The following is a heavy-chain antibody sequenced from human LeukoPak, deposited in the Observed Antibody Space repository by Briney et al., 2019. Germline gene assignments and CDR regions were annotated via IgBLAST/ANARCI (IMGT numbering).Heavy chain of an antibody. J-gene: IGHJ4*02. CDR2: INPKSGGT. V-gene: IGHV1-2*02. CDR1: GYTFTGYY. D-gene: IGHD7-27*01. Sequence: ASVKVSRKASGYTFTGYYMHWVRQAPGQGLEWMGWINPKSGGTNYAQKFQGRVTMTRDTSISTAHMGLSRLRSDDTAVYYCARLGEAGDPALYYFDYWGQGTLVTVSS. CDR3: ARLGEAGDPALYYFDY.